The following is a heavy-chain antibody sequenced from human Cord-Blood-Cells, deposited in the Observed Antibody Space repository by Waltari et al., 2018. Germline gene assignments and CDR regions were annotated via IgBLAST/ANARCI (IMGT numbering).Heavy chain of an antibody. Sequence: QVQLVQSGAEVKKPGSSVKVSCKASGGTFSSYAISWVRQAPGQGLEWMGGVIPIFGTANYAQKFQGRVTITADESTSTAYMELSSLRSEDTAVYYCARHPTPGYDILTGYFDYWGQGTLVTVSS. CDR2: VIPIFGTA. J-gene: IGHJ4*02. CDR3: ARHPTPGYDILTGYFDY. D-gene: IGHD3-9*01. V-gene: IGHV1-69*01. CDR1: GGTFSSYA.